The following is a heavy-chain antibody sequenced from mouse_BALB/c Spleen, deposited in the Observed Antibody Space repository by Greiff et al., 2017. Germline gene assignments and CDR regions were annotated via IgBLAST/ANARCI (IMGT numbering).Heavy chain of an antibody. J-gene: IGHJ4*01. V-gene: IGHV5-17*02. CDR1: GFTFSSFG. CDR2: ISSGSSTI. D-gene: IGHD2-1*01. Sequence: VQLKESGGGLVQPGGSRKLSCAASGFTFSSFGMHWVRQAPEKGLEWVAYISSGSSTIYYADTVKGRFTISRDNPKNTLFLQMTSLRSEDTAMYYCAREGDGNYGYAMDYWGQGTSVTVAS. CDR3: AREGDGNYGYAMDY.